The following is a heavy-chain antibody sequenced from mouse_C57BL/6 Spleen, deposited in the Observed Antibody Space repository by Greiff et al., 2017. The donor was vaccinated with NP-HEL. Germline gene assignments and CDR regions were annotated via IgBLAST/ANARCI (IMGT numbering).Heavy chain of an antibody. CDR2: ISYDGSN. CDR1: GYSITSGYY. CDR3: AREIGYDDGDWYFDV. D-gene: IGHD2-2*01. J-gene: IGHJ1*03. Sequence: DVKLQESGPGLVKPSQSLSLTCSVTGYSITSGYYWNWIRQFPGNKLEWMGYISYDGSNNYNPSLKNRISITRDTSKNQFFLKLNSVTTEDTATYYCAREIGYDDGDWYFDVWGTGTTVTVSS. V-gene: IGHV3-6*01.